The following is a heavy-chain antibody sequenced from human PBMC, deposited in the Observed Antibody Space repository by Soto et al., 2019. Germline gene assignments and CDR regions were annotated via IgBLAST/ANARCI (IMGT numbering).Heavy chain of an antibody. CDR3: ARGGTTVNAGWFDP. V-gene: IGHV4-31*03. D-gene: IGHD4-17*01. Sequence: QVQLQESGPGLVKPSQTLSLTCTVSGGSISSGGYYWSWIRQPPGKGLEWIGYIYYSGSTYYNPSLESRVTISVDPSKNQFSLKLSSVTAADTAVYYWARGGTTVNAGWFDPWGQGTLVTVSS. J-gene: IGHJ5*02. CDR2: IYYSGST. CDR1: GGSISSGGYY.